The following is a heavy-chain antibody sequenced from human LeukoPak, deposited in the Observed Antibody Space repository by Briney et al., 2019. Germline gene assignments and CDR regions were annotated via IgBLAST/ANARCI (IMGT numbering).Heavy chain of an antibody. CDR1: GFTFSNYA. CDR3: ARYSSSRNFDY. J-gene: IGHJ4*02. Sequence: PGGSLRLSCAASGFTFSNYAMSWVRQAPGKGLEWVSVISASGGTTNYADSVKGRFTISRDNSKNTLYLQMNSLRAEDTAVYYCARYSSSRNFDYWGQGTLVTVSS. D-gene: IGHD6-13*01. CDR2: ISASGGTT. V-gene: IGHV3-23*01.